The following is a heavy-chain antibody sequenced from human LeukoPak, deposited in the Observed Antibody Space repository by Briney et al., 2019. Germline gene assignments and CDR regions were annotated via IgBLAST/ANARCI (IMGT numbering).Heavy chain of an antibody. V-gene: IGHV3-33*01. CDR2: IWYDGSNK. CDR3: ARDLATVTEGYYYYGMDV. Sequence: PGRSLTLSCAASGFTFSSYGMHWVRQAPGKGLEWVAVIWYDGSNKYYADSVKGQFTISRDNSKNTLYLQMNSLRAEDTAVYYCARDLATVTEGYYYYGMDVWGQGTTVTVSS. J-gene: IGHJ6*02. CDR1: GFTFSSYG. D-gene: IGHD4-17*01.